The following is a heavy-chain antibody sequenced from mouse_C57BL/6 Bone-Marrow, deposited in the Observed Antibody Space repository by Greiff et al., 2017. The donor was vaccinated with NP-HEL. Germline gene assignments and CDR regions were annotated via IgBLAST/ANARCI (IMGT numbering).Heavy chain of an antibody. CDR2: IHPNSGST. J-gene: IGHJ4*01. CDR1: GYTFTSYW. Sequence: QVQLQQPGAELVKPGASVKLSCKASGYTFTSYWIGMIHPNSGSTNYNEKFKSKATLTVDKSSSTAYMKLSSLTSEDSADYYWATNWDYDMDYWGQGTAVTVSS. V-gene: IGHV1-64*01. D-gene: IGHD4-1*01. CDR3: ATNWDYDMDY.